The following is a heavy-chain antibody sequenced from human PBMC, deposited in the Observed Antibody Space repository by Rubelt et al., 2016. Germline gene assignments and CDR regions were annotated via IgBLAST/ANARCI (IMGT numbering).Heavy chain of an antibody. J-gene: IGHJ5*02. CDR1: GYTFTSYY. D-gene: IGHD3-3*01. V-gene: IGHV1-46*01. CDR2: INPSGGST. Sequence: QVQLVQSGAEVKKPGASVKVSCKASGYTFTSYYMHWVRQAPGQGLEWMGIINPSGGSTSYAQNFQGRATMTRDTSTSTVYMELSSLRPEDTAVYYCARSPRYDFEDNWFDPWGQGTLVTVSS. CDR3: ARSPRYDFEDNWFDP.